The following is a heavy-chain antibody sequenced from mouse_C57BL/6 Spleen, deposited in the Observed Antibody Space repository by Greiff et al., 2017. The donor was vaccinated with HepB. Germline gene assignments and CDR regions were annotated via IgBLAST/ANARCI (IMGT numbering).Heavy chain of an antibody. CDR3: ARYTRLGYGSYFDY. CDR1: GYTFTDYN. D-gene: IGHD1-1*01. Sequence: EVHLVESGPELVKPGASVKMSCKASGYTFTDYNMHWVKQSHGKSLEWIGYINPNNGGTSYNQKFKGKATLTVNKSSSTAYMELRSLTSEDSAVYYCARYTRLGYGSYFDYWGQGTTLTVSS. CDR2: INPNNGGT. V-gene: IGHV1-22*01. J-gene: IGHJ2*01.